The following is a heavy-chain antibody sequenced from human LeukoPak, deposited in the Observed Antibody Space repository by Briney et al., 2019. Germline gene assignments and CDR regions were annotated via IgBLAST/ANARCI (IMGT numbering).Heavy chain of an antibody. V-gene: IGHV1-2*02. CDR3: ARGRRIIVGATNAGGFFDY. Sequence: ASVKVSCKASGYTFTGYFMHWVRQAPGQGLEWMGWINPNSGDTKYAQKFQGRVTMTRDTSISTAYVELTSLRSDDTAVYYCARGRRIIVGATNAGGFFDYWGQGPLVTVSS. D-gene: IGHD1-26*01. CDR2: INPNSGDT. J-gene: IGHJ4*02. CDR1: GYTFTGYF.